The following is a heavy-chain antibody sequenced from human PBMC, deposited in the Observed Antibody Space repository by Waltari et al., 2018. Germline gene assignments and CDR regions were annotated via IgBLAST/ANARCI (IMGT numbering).Heavy chain of an antibody. J-gene: IGHJ6*03. CDR1: GSTFSTDW. CDR3: AGGGGFLMDX. V-gene: IGHV3-7*01. D-gene: IGHD2-15*01. CDR2: IKQDXXXK. Sequence: EVQLVESGGGLVQPGGSLRLSCAVSGSTFSTDWMTWFRQAPGKGLEWVANIKQDXXXKYYVDSVXGRFTISRDNAKNALYLQMNSLRAEXTAIYYCAGGGGFLMDXXXXGTTVTVSS.